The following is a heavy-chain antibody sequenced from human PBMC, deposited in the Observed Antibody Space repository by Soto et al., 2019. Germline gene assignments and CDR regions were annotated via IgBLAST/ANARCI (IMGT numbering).Heavy chain of an antibody. CDR3: ARGPRKDVLLWFGEGMDV. V-gene: IGHV4-39*07. D-gene: IGHD3-10*01. J-gene: IGHJ6*02. CDR1: GGSISSSSYY. Sequence: PSETLSLTFTVSGGSISSSSYYWGWIRHPPGKGLEWIGSIYYSGSTYYNPSLKSRVTISVDTSKNQFSLKLSSVTAADTAVYYCARGPRKDVLLWFGEGMDVWGQGTTVTVSS. CDR2: IYYSGST.